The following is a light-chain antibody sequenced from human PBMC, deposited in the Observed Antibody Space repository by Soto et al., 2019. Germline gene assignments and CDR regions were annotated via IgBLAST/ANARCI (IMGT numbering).Light chain of an antibody. J-gene: IGLJ2*01. CDR2: EGS. Sequence: QSVLTQPASVSGSPGQSITISCTGTSSDVGNYNLVSWYQQHPGKAPKLMIYEGSKRPSGVSNRFSGSKSGNTASLTNSGLQAEDEADYYCSSYVGSSTLLFGGGTKLTVL. CDR1: SSDVGNYNL. CDR3: SSYVGSSTLL. V-gene: IGLV2-23*01.